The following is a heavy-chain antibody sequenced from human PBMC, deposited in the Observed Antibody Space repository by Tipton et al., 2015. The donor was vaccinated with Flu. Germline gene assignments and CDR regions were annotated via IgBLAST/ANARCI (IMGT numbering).Heavy chain of an antibody. J-gene: IGHJ6*02. Sequence: TLSLTCAVNGGSFSGYYWSWIRQSPGKGLEWIGNIYYSGSPNYDPSLKSRVTISVDMSKNQFSLKLSSVTAADTAVYYCARSMVGIFGVVEGCHGMDVWGQGTTVSVSS. CDR2: IYYSGSP. CDR3: ARSMVGIFGVVEGCHGMDV. V-gene: IGHV4-59*01. CDR1: GGSFSGYY. D-gene: IGHD3-3*01.